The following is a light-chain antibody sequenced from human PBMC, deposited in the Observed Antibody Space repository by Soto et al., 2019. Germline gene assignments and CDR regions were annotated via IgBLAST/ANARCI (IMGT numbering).Light chain of an antibody. CDR1: QSVSNQ. CDR3: QQRFDWPKIT. J-gene: IGKJ5*01. CDR2: DAS. V-gene: IGKV3-11*01. Sequence: EIVLTQSPVTLSLSPGERATLSCRASQSVSNQLAWYQQKPGQAPRLLIYDASRRVTGIPPRFSGSGSGTDFTLTLSSLEPEDFGVFYCQQRFDWPKITFGQGTRLEIK.